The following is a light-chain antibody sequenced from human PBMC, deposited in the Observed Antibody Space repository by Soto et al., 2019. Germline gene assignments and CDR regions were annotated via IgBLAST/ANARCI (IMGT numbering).Light chain of an antibody. J-gene: IGLJ2*01. CDR3: CSYAGSTTPVI. CDR1: SSDVGTYNL. V-gene: IGLV2-23*02. CDR2: EVN. Sequence: QSVLTQPASVSGSPGQSITISCTGTSSDVGTYNLVSWYQQYPGKAPKLIIYEVNKWPSGVAYRFSGSKSGNTASLTISGLQAEDEADYYCCSYAGSTTPVIFGGGTTLTVL.